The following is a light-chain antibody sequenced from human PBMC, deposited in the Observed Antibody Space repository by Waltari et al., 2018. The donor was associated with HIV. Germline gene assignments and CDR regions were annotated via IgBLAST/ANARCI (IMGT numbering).Light chain of an antibody. Sequence: EIKMTQSPVTLSMSPGQRVTLSCWSSQSVNHNCAWYLQRRGQSPRLLIYDTSTRATGSPDRFSGSGSGTQFTLTISSLQSEDIGIYYCQQYSEWPWTFGQGTKVEIK. CDR2: DTS. V-gene: IGKV3-15*01. CDR1: QSVNHN. CDR3: QQYSEWPWT. J-gene: IGKJ1*01.